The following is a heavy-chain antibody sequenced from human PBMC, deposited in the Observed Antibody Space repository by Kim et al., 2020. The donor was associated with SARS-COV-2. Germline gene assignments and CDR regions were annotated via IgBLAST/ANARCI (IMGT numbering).Heavy chain of an antibody. D-gene: IGHD1-1*01. Sequence: GGSLRLSCTASGFTFGDYAMSWVRQAPGKGLEWVGFIRSKAYGGTTEYAASVKGRFTISRDDSKSIAYLQMNSLKTEDTAVYYCTRDWNGPRPIGDYWGQGTLVTVSS. CDR3: TRDWNGPRPIGDY. CDR2: IRSKAYGGTT. J-gene: IGHJ4*02. CDR1: GFTFGDYA. V-gene: IGHV3-49*04.